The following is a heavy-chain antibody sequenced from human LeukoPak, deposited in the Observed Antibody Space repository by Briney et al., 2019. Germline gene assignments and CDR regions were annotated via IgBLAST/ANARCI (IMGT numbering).Heavy chain of an antibody. D-gene: IGHD1-26*01. Sequence: GGALRLSWAASGFTFSSYAMHWGRPAPGEGLEYFAAISYNGGSTYYANSVKGRFTISRDNSKNTLYLQMGSLRTEDMAVYYCARRPYSGTYYVDYWGQGTLVTVSS. CDR2: ISYNGGST. J-gene: IGHJ4*02. CDR1: GFTFSSYA. V-gene: IGHV3-64*01. CDR3: ARRPYSGTYYVDY.